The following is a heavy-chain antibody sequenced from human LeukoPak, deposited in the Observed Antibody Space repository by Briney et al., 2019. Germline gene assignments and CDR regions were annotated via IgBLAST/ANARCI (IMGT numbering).Heavy chain of an antibody. CDR1: GYSFTSYW. V-gene: IGHV5-51*01. Sequence: GESLKISCKGSGYSFTSYWIGWVRQMPGKGLEWMGIIYPGDSDTRYSPSFQGQVTISADKSISTAYLQWSSLKASDTAMYYCARRAYWRAAAGGGFDYWGQGTLVTVSS. D-gene: IGHD6-13*01. J-gene: IGHJ4*02. CDR3: ARRAYWRAAAGGGFDY. CDR2: IYPGDSDT.